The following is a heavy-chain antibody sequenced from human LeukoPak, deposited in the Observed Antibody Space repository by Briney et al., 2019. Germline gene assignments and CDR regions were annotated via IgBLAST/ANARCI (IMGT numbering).Heavy chain of an antibody. V-gene: IGHV3-30-3*01. D-gene: IGHD6-19*01. J-gene: IGHJ4*02. CDR1: GFTFSSYA. Sequence: GGSLRLSCAASGFTFSSYAMHWVRQAPGKGLEWVAVISYDGSNKYYADSVKGRFTISRDNSKNTLYLQMNSLRAEDTAVYYCARGAGIAVAGPFDHWGQGTLVTVSS. CDR2: ISYDGSNK. CDR3: ARGAGIAVAGPFDH.